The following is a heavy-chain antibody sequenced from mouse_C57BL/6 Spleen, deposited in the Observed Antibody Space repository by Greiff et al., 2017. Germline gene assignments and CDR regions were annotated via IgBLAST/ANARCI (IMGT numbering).Heavy chain of an antibody. Sequence: EVQLQQSGPGLVKPSQSLSLTCSVTGYSITSGYYWNWIRQFPGNKLEWMGYISYDGSNNYNPSLKNRISITRDTSKHQFFLKLNSVTTEDTATYYCARDRYYGSSGFDYWGQGTTLTVSS. J-gene: IGHJ2*01. D-gene: IGHD1-1*01. CDR1: GYSITSGYY. CDR3: ARDRYYGSSGFDY. V-gene: IGHV3-6*01. CDR2: ISYDGSN.